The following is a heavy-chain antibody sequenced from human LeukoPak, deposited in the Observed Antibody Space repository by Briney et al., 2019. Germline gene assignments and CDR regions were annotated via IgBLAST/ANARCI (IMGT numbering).Heavy chain of an antibody. V-gene: IGHV1-24*01. CDR1: GYTLTELS. J-gene: IGHJ6*02. D-gene: IGHD3-9*01. CDR2: FDPEDGET. CDR3: ATTYYDILTGYYTTHGMDV. Sequence: ASVKVSCKVSGYTLTELSMHWVRQDLGKGLEWMGDFDPEDGETIYEQKFEGRVTMTEDKSTDTAYMELSSLRSEDTAVYYCATTYYDILTGYYTTHGMDVWGQGTTVTVSS.